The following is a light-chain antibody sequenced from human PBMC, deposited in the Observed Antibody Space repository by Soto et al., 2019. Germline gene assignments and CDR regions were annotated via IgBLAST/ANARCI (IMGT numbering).Light chain of an antibody. CDR3: CSYAGSPYV. J-gene: IGLJ1*01. V-gene: IGLV2-23*02. CDR2: DVT. CDR1: SSDVGAYTL. Sequence: QSVLAQPASVSGSPGQSITISCTGTSSDVGAYTLVSWYQQHPGKAPTIIIYDVTQRPSGVSNRFSGSKSGNTASLTISGLQAEDEADYYCCSYAGSPYVFGTGTKVTVL.